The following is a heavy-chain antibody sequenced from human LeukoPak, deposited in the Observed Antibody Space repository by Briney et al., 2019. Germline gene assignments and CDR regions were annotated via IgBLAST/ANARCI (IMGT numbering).Heavy chain of an antibody. CDR3: ARDVGALTAFDI. Sequence: GGSLRLSCAASGFTFSSYAMHWVRQAPGKGLEWVAFVRYDGSNEYYADSVKGRFTISKDNSKNTLYLQMNSLRAEDTAVYYCARDVGALTAFDIWGQGTMVTVSS. J-gene: IGHJ3*02. V-gene: IGHV3-30*02. CDR2: VRYDGSNE. D-gene: IGHD1-26*01. CDR1: GFTFSSYA.